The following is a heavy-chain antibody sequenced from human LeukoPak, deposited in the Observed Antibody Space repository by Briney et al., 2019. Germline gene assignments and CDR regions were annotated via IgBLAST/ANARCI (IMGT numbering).Heavy chain of an antibody. CDR3: ARDGGSSYSGWQELDY. V-gene: IGHV4-4*02. D-gene: IGHD6-19*01. CDR2: IYHSGST. CDR1: GGSISSSNW. J-gene: IGHJ4*02. Sequence: SETLSLTCAVSGGSISSSNWWSWVRQPPGKGLEWIGEIYHSGSTNYNPSLKSRVTISVDKSKNQFSLKLSSVTAADTAVYYCARDGGSSYSGWQELDYWGQGTLVTVSS.